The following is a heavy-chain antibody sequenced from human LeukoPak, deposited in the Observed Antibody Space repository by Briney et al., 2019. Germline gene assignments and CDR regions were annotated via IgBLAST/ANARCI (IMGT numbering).Heavy chain of an antibody. D-gene: IGHD2-2*01. CDR1: GFTFSSYA. CDR3: AEDGCSSTSCYYDYYYGMDV. Sequence: PGGSLRLSCAASGFTFSSYAMSWVRQAPGKGLEWVSAISGSGGSTYYADSAKGRFTISRDNSKNTLYLQMNSLRAEDTAVYYCAEDGCSSTSCYYDYYYGMDVWGQGTTVTVSS. J-gene: IGHJ6*02. V-gene: IGHV3-23*01. CDR2: ISGSGGST.